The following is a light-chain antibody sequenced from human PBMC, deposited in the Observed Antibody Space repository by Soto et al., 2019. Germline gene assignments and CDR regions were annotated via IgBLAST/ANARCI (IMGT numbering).Light chain of an antibody. CDR3: QQYNSYWWT. Sequence: DIVMTQSPLSLPVTPGEPASISCRSSQSLLHSNGYNYLDWYLQKPGQSPQLLIYKASSLESGVPSRFSGSGSGTEFTLTISSLQPDDFATYYCQQYNSYWWTFGQGTKVDI. CDR2: KAS. V-gene: IGKV2-28*01. J-gene: IGKJ1*01. CDR1: QSLLHSNGYNY.